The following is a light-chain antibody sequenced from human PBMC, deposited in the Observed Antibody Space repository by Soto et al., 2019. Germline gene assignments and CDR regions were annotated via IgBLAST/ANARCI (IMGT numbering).Light chain of an antibody. CDR3: HLHGSAPLT. J-gene: IGKJ1*01. CDR1: QSVSGSY. CDR2: GAS. Sequence: NELTQSPGALSLSPGERATLSCRASQSVSGSYLAWYQQKPGQAPRLLIYGASSRATGIPDRLSGSGSGTDFPLTISRLEPEDRAVYYCHLHGSAPLTFGQGTKVDI. V-gene: IGKV3-20*01.